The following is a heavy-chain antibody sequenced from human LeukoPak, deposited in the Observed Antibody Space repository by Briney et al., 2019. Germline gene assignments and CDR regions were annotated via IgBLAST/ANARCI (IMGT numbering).Heavy chain of an antibody. Sequence: GGSLRLSCAASGFTFGIYGMTWVRQAPGKGLEWVSAIGAGGVNTYYADSVKGRFTISRDNSKNTVYLQMRNLRVEHTAVYYCAKVVAGNIDYYFDYWGQGILVAVSS. V-gene: IGHV3-23*01. CDR1: GFTFGIYG. D-gene: IGHD2/OR15-2a*01. J-gene: IGHJ4*02. CDR2: IGAGGVNT. CDR3: AKVVAGNIDYYFDY.